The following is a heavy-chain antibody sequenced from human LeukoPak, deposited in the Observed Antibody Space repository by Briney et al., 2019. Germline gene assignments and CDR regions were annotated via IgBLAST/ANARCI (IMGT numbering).Heavy chain of an antibody. J-gene: IGHJ4*02. CDR1: GYSISSGYY. Sequence: PSETLSLTCAVSGYSISSGYYWGWIRQPPGKGLEWIGSIYHSGSTYYNPSLKSRVTISVDTSKNQFSLKLSSVTAADTAVYYCARELPGYSSGWFDYWGQGTLVTVAS. CDR2: IYHSGST. V-gene: IGHV4-38-2*02. CDR3: ARELPGYSSGWFDY. D-gene: IGHD6-19*01.